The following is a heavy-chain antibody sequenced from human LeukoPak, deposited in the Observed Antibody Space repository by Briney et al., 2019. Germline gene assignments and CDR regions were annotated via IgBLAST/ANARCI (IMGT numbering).Heavy chain of an antibody. Sequence: GGSLRLSCAASGFTFSSYSMNWVRQAPGKGLEWVSSISSSSSYIYYADSVKGRFTISRDNAKNSLYLQMNSLRAEDTAVYHCARGACSGGSCYPIGYGMDVWGQGTTVTVSS. D-gene: IGHD2-15*01. V-gene: IGHV3-21*01. CDR1: GFTFSSYS. CDR3: ARGACSGGSCYPIGYGMDV. J-gene: IGHJ6*02. CDR2: ISSSSSYI.